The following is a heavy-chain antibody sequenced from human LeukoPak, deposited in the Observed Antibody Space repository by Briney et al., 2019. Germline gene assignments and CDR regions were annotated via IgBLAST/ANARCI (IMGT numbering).Heavy chain of an antibody. Sequence: GGSLRLSCGASGFTFGAYWMHWVRQAPGQGLVWVSRIQENGRERTYADSVKGRFTISRDNAKNTVYLQVNSLRAEDTAVYYCTSDRVFYGLDLWGRGTTVIVSS. CDR1: GFTFGAYW. V-gene: IGHV3-74*01. CDR3: TSDRVFYGLDL. J-gene: IGHJ6*02. CDR2: IQENGRER.